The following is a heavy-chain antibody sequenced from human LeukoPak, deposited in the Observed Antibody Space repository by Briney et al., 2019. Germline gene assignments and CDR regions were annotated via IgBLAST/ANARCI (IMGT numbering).Heavy chain of an antibody. CDR3: ARVRGGDGYNYHYFDY. Sequence: PSETLSLTCTVSGGSISSYYWSWIRQPPGKGLEWIGYINTSGSTNYNPSLKSRVTISVDTSKNQFSLKLSSVTAADTAVYYCARVRGGDGYNYHYFDYWGQGTLVTVSS. V-gene: IGHV4-4*09. D-gene: IGHD5-24*01. CDR1: GGSISSYY. CDR2: INTSGST. J-gene: IGHJ4*02.